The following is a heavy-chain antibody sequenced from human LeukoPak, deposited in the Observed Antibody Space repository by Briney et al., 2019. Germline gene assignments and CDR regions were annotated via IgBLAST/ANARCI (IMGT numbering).Heavy chain of an antibody. CDR3: VRTPPNWGFDY. D-gene: IGHD7-27*01. CDR1: GYTFTSHD. V-gene: IGHV1-8*01. CDR2: MSPNSGDT. Sequence: ASVTVSFTASGYTFTSHDINWVRQATGQGLEWMGWMSPNSGDTGYAQKFQGRVTMTSDSSISTAYMELSSLRSEDTAIYYCVRTPPNWGFDYWGQGTLVTVSS. J-gene: IGHJ4*02.